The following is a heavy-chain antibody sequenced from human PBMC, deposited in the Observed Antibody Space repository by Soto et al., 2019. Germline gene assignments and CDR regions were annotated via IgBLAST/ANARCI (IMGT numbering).Heavy chain of an antibody. D-gene: IGHD4-17*01. CDR1: EFTFSSYG. CDR3: ARDIHEYGDYGAFDI. CDR2: IWYDGSNK. Sequence: GGSLRLSCAASEFTFSSYGMHWVRQAPGKGLEWVAVIWYDGSNKYYADSVKGRFTISRDNSKNTLYLQMNSLRAEDTAVYYCARDIHEYGDYGAFDIWGQGTMVTVSS. V-gene: IGHV3-33*01. J-gene: IGHJ3*02.